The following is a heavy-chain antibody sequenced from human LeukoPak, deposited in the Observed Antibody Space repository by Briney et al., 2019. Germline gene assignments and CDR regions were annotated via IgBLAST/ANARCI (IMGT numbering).Heavy chain of an antibody. CDR1: GFSFSSYW. D-gene: IGHD5-12*01. J-gene: IGHJ4*02. V-gene: IGHV3-7*01. Sequence: GGSLRLSCAASGFSFSSYWMSWVRQAPGKGLEWVADIKQDGTEKYYVDSVKGRFTISRDNAKKSLYLQMNSLRAEDTAVYYCARDGYNSARDYWGQGTLVTVSS. CDR2: IKQDGTEK. CDR3: ARDGYNSARDY.